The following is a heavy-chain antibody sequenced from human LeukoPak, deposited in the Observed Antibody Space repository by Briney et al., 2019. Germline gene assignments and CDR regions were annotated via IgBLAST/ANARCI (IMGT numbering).Heavy chain of an antibody. CDR2: MNPNSGNT. CDR1: GYTFTSYD. V-gene: IGHV1-8*01. Sequence: ASVKVSCKASGYTFTSYDFNWVRQATGQGLEWMGWMNPNSGNTGYAQKFQGRVTMTRNTSISTAYMELSSLRSEDTAVYYCARVGYFDSYWYYYGMDVWGQGTTVTVSS. J-gene: IGHJ6*02. D-gene: IGHD3-9*01. CDR3: ARVGYFDSYWYYYGMDV.